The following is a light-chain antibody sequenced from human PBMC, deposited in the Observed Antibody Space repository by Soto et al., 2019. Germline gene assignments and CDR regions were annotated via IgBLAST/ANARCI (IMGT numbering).Light chain of an antibody. CDR3: QQNYRIPYT. J-gene: IGKJ2*01. CDR2: GAS. V-gene: IGKV1-39*01. CDR1: QSISTY. Sequence: DVEMSQSPSSLSASVGDRVIITCRTGQSISTYVNWYQQKPGRDPKLLVWGASRLQSGVPSRFRGRGSGTEFTLTVSSLQPEDFATYFCQQNYRIPYTFGQGTKLEIK.